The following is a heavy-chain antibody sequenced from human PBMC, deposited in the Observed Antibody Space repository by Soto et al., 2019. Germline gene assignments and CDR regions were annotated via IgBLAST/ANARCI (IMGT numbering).Heavy chain of an antibody. CDR2: IDPSDSYT. CDR3: ATSSGGYGGHNWFDP. J-gene: IGHJ5*02. D-gene: IGHD6-19*01. V-gene: IGHV5-10-1*01. CDR1: GYSFTSYW. Sequence: PGESLKISCKGSGYSFTSYWISWVLQMPWKGLEWMGRIDPSDSYTNYSPSFQGHVTIPADKSISTAYLQWSSLKASDTAMYYCATSSGGYGGHNWFDPWGQGTLVTVSS.